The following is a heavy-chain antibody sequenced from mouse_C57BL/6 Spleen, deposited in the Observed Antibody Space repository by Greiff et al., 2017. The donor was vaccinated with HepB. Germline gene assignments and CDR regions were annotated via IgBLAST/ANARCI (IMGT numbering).Heavy chain of an antibody. Sequence: QVQLQQPGAELVRPGTSVKLSCKASGYTFTSYWMHWVKQRPGQGLEWIGVIDPSDSYTNYNQKFKGKATLTVDTSSSTAYMQLSSLTSEDSAVYYCADEGYYGSSPFAYWGQGTLVTVSA. CDR1: GYTFTSYW. V-gene: IGHV1-59*01. D-gene: IGHD1-1*01. CDR2: IDPSDSYT. J-gene: IGHJ3*01. CDR3: ADEGYYGSSPFAY.